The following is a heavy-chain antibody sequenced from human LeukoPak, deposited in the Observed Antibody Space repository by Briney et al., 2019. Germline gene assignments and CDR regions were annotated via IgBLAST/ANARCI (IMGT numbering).Heavy chain of an antibody. CDR3: ARSRYNWNSVAFDI. CDR2: ISVSRSTI. J-gene: IGHJ3*02. Sequence: GGSLRLSCAASAFTFTTYSMNWVRQAPGQGLDRISYISVSRSTIYCADSVKGRFTISRDNAKNSLYLQMNSLRAEDTAVYYCARSRYNWNSVAFDIWGQGTMVTVSS. V-gene: IGHV3-48*01. D-gene: IGHD1-7*01. CDR1: AFTFTTYS.